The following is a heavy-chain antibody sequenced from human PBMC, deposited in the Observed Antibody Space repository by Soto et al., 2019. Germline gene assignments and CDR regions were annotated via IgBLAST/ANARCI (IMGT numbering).Heavy chain of an antibody. CDR3: ARVGPPSPSVIWFFDL. V-gene: IGHV1-69*01. D-gene: IGHD2-21*01. CDR1: GGSFRTYT. Sequence: QGQLVQSGAEVKKPGSSVKVSCKASGGSFRTYTLNWVRQAPGQGLEWMGGIIPMLAATTYAQKLQGRLTITADDSPTTVYMELSSLTSDDTAVYYCARVGPPSPSVIWFFDLWGRGTLVTVSS. J-gene: IGHJ2*01. CDR2: IIPMLAAT.